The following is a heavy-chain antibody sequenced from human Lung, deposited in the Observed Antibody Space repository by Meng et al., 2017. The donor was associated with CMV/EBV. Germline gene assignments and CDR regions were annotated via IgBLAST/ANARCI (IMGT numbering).Heavy chain of an antibody. Sequence: GEXXKISCAASGFIFSSYSMNWVRQAPGKGLEWVSSISISSGYKNYADSVKGRFTISRDNAKNSLYLQMNSLRAEDTAVYYCARVPYGDYTYWCQGTLVTVSS. V-gene: IGHV3-21*01. CDR2: ISISSGYK. J-gene: IGHJ1*01. CDR1: GFIFSSYS. D-gene: IGHD4-17*01. CDR3: ARVPYGDYTY.